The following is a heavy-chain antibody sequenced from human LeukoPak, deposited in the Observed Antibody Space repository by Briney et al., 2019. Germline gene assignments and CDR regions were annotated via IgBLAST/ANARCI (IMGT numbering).Heavy chain of an antibody. V-gene: IGHV1-69*04. D-gene: IGHD2-2*01. J-gene: IGHJ6*03. Sequence: ASVKVSCKASGGTFSSYAISWVRQAPGQGLEWMGRIIPILGIANYAQKFQGRVTITADKSTSTAYMELSSLRSEDTAVYYCAGNQPAFNKPYYYYYMDVWGKGTTVTVSS. CDR3: AGNQPAFNKPYYYYYMDV. CDR1: GGTFSSYA. CDR2: IIPILGIA.